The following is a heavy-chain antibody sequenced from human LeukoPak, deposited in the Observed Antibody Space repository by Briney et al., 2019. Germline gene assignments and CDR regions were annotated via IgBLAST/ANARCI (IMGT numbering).Heavy chain of an antibody. J-gene: IGHJ3*02. Sequence: KSSETLSLTCSVSGDSIGSDYWNWIRQPPGKGLEWVAYIFYTGKNDYNPSLKSRVTISVDTSKNQFSLILTSVTAADTAVYYCARWIRGTNAFDIWGQGTLVTVSS. CDR1: GDSIGSDY. V-gene: IGHV4-59*08. D-gene: IGHD2-2*03. CDR2: IFYTGKN. CDR3: ARWIRGTNAFDI.